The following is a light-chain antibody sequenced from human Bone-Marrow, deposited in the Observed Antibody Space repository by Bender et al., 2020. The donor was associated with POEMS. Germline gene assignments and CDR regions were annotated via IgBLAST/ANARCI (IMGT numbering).Light chain of an antibody. V-gene: IGLV3-1*01. J-gene: IGLJ3*02. CDR1: NLGDRN. CDR2: QDH. Sequence: SYELTQPPSMSVSPGQTASITCSGDNLGDRNAAWYQQKPGQSPVLVIYQDHKRPSGVPDRFSGSKSDNTASLTISGLQAEDEAHYYCCSYTGSVTVMFGGGTKLTVL. CDR3: CSYTGSVTVM.